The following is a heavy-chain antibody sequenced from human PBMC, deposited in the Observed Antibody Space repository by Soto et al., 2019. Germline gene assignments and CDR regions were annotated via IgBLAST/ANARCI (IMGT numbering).Heavy chain of an antibody. CDR1: GFTFSTTG. J-gene: IGHJ5*02. CDR2: ISHDGGEK. D-gene: IGHD6-19*01. V-gene: IGHV3-30*18. Sequence: QVHLVESGGGVVQPGRSLRLSCAASGFTFSTTGMHWVRQAPGKGLEWVAMISHDGGEKFYTDSVKGRFTISGDTSKNTLYLQMDSLRPEDTGIYHCAKDLYGAGWYNYCYPWGQGNLVTVSS. CDR3: AKDLYGAGWYNYCYP.